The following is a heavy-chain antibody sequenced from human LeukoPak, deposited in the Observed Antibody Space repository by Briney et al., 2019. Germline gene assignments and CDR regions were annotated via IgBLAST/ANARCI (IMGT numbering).Heavy chain of an antibody. CDR1: GFTFSSYW. D-gene: IGHD2-2*01. Sequence: GGSLRLSCAASGFTFSSYWMSWVRQAPGKGLEWVANIKQDGSEKYYVDSVKGRFTISRDNAKNSLYLQMNSLRAEDTAVYYCARDRYCSSTSCYFGVSYYGMDVWGQGTTVTVSS. V-gene: IGHV3-7*01. CDR2: IKQDGSEK. CDR3: ARDRYCSSTSCYFGVSYYGMDV. J-gene: IGHJ6*02.